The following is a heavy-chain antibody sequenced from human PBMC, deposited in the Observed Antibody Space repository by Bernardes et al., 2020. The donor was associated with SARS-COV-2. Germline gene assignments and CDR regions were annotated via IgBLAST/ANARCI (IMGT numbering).Heavy chain of an antibody. J-gene: IGHJ6*02. V-gene: IGHV1-18*01. CDR3: ARVRLGATRMDV. CDR2: ISAYGGHT. Sequence: ASVKVSCKPSGFTFTHYGVTWVRQAPGQGLEWMGWISAYGGHTTYAQKFHGRVTMTTDTSTSTPYMELRGLRSDDTAVYYCARVRLGATRMDVWGQGTTVTVSS. D-gene: IGHD1-26*01. CDR1: GFTFTHYG.